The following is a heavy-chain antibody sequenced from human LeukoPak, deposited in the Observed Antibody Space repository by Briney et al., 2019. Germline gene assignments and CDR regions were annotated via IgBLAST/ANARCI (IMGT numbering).Heavy chain of an antibody. V-gene: IGHV4-30-2*01. CDR3: ARDLDGVWFDP. CDR2: IYHSGST. CDR1: GGSISSGGYS. D-gene: IGHD1-1*01. Sequence: SQTLSLTCAVSGGSISSGGYSWSWIRQPPGKGLEWIGYIYHSGSTYYNPSLKSRVTISVDRSKNQFSLKLSSVTAADTAVYYCARDLDGVWFDPWGQGTLVTVYS. J-gene: IGHJ5*02.